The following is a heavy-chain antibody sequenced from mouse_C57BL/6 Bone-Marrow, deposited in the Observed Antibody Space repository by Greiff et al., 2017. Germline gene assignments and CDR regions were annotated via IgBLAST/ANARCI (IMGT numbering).Heavy chain of an antibody. CDR2: ISSGGSYT. V-gene: IGHV5-6*02. CDR3: ERRRIYYDYDDAMDY. J-gene: IGHJ4*01. D-gene: IGHD2-4*01. CDR1: GFTFSSYG. Sequence: DVMLVESGGDLVKPGGSLKLSCAASGFTFSSYGMSWVRQTPDKRLEWVATISSGGSYTYYPDSVKGRFTISRDNAKNTLYLQMRSLKSEDTAMYYCERRRIYYDYDDAMDYWGQGTSVTVSS.